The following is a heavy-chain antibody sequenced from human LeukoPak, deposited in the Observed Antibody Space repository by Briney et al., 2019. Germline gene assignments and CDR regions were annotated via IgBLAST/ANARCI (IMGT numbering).Heavy chain of an antibody. V-gene: IGHV6-1*01. Sequence: SQTLSLTCAISGDIVSSNRAAWSWIRQSPSGGLEWLGRTYCRSKWYNDYAVSVKSRITINPDTSKNQFSLQLNSVTPEDTAVYYCARDEDGYNYGFDPWGQGTLVTVSS. D-gene: IGHD5-24*01. CDR1: GDIVSSNRAA. CDR3: ARDEDGYNYGFDP. CDR2: TYCRSKWYN. J-gene: IGHJ5*02.